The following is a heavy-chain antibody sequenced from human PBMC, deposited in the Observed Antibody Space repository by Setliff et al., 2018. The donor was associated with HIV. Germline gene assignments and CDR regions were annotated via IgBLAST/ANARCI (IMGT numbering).Heavy chain of an antibody. CDR3: AREGHVATPGSSEFDP. CDR2: VNPRGGKA. Sequence: ASVKVSCKASGYSFSSYYVHWVRQAPGQGLEWMGIVNPRGGKANYAQRFHGRLTVTTDTSTSTVYMELRLLTSDDTAIYYCAREGHVATPGSSEFDPWGQGTPVTVSS. D-gene: IGHD6-13*01. J-gene: IGHJ5*02. CDR1: GYSFSSYY. V-gene: IGHV1-46*01.